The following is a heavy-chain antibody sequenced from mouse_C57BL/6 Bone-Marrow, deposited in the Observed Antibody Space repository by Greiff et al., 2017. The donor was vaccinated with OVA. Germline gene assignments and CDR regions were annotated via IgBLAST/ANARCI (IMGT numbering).Heavy chain of an antibody. Sequence: EVKLMESGGGLVQPGGSMKLSCVASGFTFSNYWMNWVRQSPEKGLEWVAQIRLKSDNYATHYAESVKGRFTISRDDSKSSVYLQMNNLRAEDTGIYYCTGPHYYGSSYPDYWGQGTTLTVSS. D-gene: IGHD1-1*01. CDR3: TGPHYYGSSYPDY. CDR2: IRLKSDNYAT. J-gene: IGHJ2*01. CDR1: GFTFSNYW. V-gene: IGHV6-3*01.